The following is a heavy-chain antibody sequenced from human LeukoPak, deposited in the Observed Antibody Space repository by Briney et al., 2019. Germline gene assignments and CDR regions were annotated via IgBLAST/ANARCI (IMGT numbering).Heavy chain of an antibody. J-gene: IGHJ4*02. Sequence: GGSLRLSCTVSGFSFRDYALSWFRQAPGKGLEWVGFIRSKTYGGTTEYAASVKGRFTISTDDSKNIAYLQMNSLKSDDTAMYFCSRYRIVGATPYDFWGQGTLVTVSS. CDR3: SRYRIVGATPYDF. CDR1: GFSFRDYA. D-gene: IGHD1-26*01. V-gene: IGHV3-49*03. CDR2: IRSKTYGGTT.